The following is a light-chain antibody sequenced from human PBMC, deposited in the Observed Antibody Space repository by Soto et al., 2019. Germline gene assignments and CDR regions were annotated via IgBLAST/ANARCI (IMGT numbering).Light chain of an antibody. V-gene: IGKV3-15*01. J-gene: IGKJ1*01. CDR3: QQYNNWPGT. CDR2: GAS. Sequence: EIVMTQSPATLSVSPGERATLSCRASQSVRSNLAWYQQKPGLAPRLLIYGASTRATGIPARFSGSGSGTEFTLTISSLQSEDFEVYYCQQYNNWPGTFGQGTKVEIK. CDR1: QSVRSN.